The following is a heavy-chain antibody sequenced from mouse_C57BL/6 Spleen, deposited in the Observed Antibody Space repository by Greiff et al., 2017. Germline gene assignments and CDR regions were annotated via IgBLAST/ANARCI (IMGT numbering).Heavy chain of an antibody. CDR1: GYTFTSYW. J-gene: IGHJ2*01. Sequence: VQLQQPGAELVMPGASVKLSCKASGYTFTSYWMHWVKQRPGQGLEWIGEIDPSDSYTNDNQKVKGKSTLTVDKSASTAYMQLSSLTSEDSAVYYCARRGTMVTTGFDYWGQGTTLTVSS. CDR2: IDPSDSYT. CDR3: ARRGTMVTTGFDY. D-gene: IGHD2-2*01. V-gene: IGHV1-69*01.